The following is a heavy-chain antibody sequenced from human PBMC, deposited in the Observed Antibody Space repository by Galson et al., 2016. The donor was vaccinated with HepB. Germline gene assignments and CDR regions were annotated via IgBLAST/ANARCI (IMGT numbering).Heavy chain of an antibody. V-gene: IGHV1-46*01. CDR1: GFPFTTYF. CDR3: ARGPSLYQRYFDP. Sequence: SVKVSCKASGFPFTTYFIHWVRQAPGQGLEWMGIINPSAGSTTYAQKFQGRVTMTRDTSTNTVYMELNSLRSEDPAVYYCARGPSLYQRYFDPWGRGTLVTVSS. CDR2: INPSAGST. D-gene: IGHD2-2*01. J-gene: IGHJ2*01.